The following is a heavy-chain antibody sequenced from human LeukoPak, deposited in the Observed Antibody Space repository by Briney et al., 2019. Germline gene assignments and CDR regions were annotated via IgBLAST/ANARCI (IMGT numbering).Heavy chain of an antibody. CDR3: ARGSSSWYRRGMDV. Sequence: PSETLSLTCTVSGGSISSYYWSWIRQPPGKGLEWIGYIYYSGSTNYNPSLKSRVTISVDTSKNQFSLKLSSVTAADTAVYYCARGSSSWYRRGMDVWGQGTTVTASS. D-gene: IGHD6-13*01. CDR2: IYYSGST. J-gene: IGHJ6*02. V-gene: IGHV4-59*01. CDR1: GGSISSYY.